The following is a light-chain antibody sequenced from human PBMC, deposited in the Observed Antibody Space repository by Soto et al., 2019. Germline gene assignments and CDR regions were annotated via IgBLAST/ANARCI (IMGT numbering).Light chain of an antibody. J-gene: IGKJ5*01. CDR3: QATHGT. CDR2: TAS. Sequence: DIQMTQSPSSLSASVGDRVTITCRASQYISNSLSWFQQRPGEAPRLLISTASSLQSGVPTRFSGGGSGTDCPSTIGSVQYEDFATYSCQATHGTFGQGTRLEIK. V-gene: IGKV1-39*01. CDR1: QYISNS.